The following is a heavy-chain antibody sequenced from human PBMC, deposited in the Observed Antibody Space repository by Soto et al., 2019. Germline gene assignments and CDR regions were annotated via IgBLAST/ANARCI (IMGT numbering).Heavy chain of an antibody. CDR1: GFTFSSYG. CDR2: IWYDGSNK. Sequence: QVQLVESGGGVVQPGRSLRLSCAASGFTFSSYGMHWVRQAPGKGLEWVAVIWYDGSNKYYADTVKGRFTISRDNSKNTLYLQMNSLRAEDTAVYYCARWDSMVDYWGQGTLVTVSS. J-gene: IGHJ4*02. V-gene: IGHV3-33*01. D-gene: IGHD3-22*01. CDR3: ARWDSMVDY.